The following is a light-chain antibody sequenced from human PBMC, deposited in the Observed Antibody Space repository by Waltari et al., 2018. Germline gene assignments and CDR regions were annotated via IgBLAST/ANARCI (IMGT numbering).Light chain of an antibody. CDR1: QSLLHRNVNNY. J-gene: IGKJ1*01. Sequence: DLVVTQSPRSLPVTSGAPASISCRSSQSLLHRNVNNYLDWYLQKQGQSPQLLIYFGSNRASGVPDRFSGSGSGTDFTLRISRVEAEDVGVYYCMQSLQTLWTFGQGTKVEIK. V-gene: IGKV2-28*01. CDR2: FGS. CDR3: MQSLQTLWT.